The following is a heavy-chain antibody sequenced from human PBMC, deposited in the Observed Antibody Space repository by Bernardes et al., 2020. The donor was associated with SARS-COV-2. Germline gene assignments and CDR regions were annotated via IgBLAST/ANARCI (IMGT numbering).Heavy chain of an antibody. CDR2: IYTSGST. Sequence: SETLSLTCTVSGGSISSYYWSWIRQPAGKGLEWIGRIYTSGSTNYNPSLKSRVTMSVDTSKNQFSLKLSSVTAADTAVYYCARDRFYCSGGSCYPNWFDPWGQGTLVTVSS. J-gene: IGHJ5*02. CDR3: ARDRFYCSGGSCYPNWFDP. D-gene: IGHD2-15*01. CDR1: GGSISSYY. V-gene: IGHV4-4*07.